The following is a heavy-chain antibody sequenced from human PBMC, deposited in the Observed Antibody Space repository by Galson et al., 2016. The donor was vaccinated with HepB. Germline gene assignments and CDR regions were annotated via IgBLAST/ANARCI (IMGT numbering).Heavy chain of an antibody. V-gene: IGHV4-59*08. Sequence: SETLSLTCTVSGGSISSYYWSWFRQPPGKGLQWIGYAYYSGTTNYSPSLRSRVTMSVDTSTNQFSLKLTSVTAADTAVYYCARHSSKFYYDSDGYYAYWGQGTLVTVSS. D-gene: IGHD3-22*01. CDR3: ARHSSKFYYDSDGYYAY. CDR1: GGSISSYY. J-gene: IGHJ4*02. CDR2: AYYSGTT.